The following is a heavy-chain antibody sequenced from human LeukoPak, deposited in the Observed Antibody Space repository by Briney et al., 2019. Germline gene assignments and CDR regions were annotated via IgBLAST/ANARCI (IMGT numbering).Heavy chain of an antibody. Sequence: SETLSLTCAVYGGSFSGYYWSWIRQPPGKGLEWIGEINHSGSTNYNPSLKSRVTISVDTSKNQFSLKLSSVTAADTAVYYCAREESWNDAGGTLIDYWGQGTLVTVSS. CDR1: GGSFSGYY. CDR2: INHSGST. D-gene: IGHD1-1*01. J-gene: IGHJ4*02. V-gene: IGHV4-34*01. CDR3: AREESWNDAGGTLIDY.